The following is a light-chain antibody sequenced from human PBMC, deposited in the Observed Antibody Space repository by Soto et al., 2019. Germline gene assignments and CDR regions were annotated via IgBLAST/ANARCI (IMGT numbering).Light chain of an antibody. CDR1: SSGVGGYDL. CDR3: SSYTTSSTLRV. J-gene: IGLJ1*01. V-gene: IGLV2-14*01. Sequence: QSVLTQPASVSGSPGQSITISCTGTSSGVGGYDLVAWYQQHPGKAPKLMIYDVSHRPSGVSNRFSGSKSGNTASLTISGLQAEDEAAYYCSSYTTSSTLRVFGTGTKVTVL. CDR2: DVS.